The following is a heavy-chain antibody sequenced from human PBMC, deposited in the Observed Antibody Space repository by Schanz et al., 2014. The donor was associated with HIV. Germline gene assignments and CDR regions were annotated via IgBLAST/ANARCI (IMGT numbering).Heavy chain of an antibody. Sequence: QVQLVQSGAEVKKPGASVKVSCKASGGTFSNFALSWVRQAPGQGLEWMGGIIPIYGTANYAQKFQGRVTISADKSTSTAYMEVSGLRSEDTAVYYCARGWGLHSDFGDWGQGTLVTVSS. D-gene: IGHD3-3*01. V-gene: IGHV1-69*06. J-gene: IGHJ4*02. CDR2: IIPIYGTA. CDR3: ARGWGLHSDFGD. CDR1: GGTFSNFA.